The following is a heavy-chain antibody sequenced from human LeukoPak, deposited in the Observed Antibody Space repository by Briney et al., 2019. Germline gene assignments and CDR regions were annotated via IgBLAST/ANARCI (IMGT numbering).Heavy chain of an antibody. Sequence: GASVKVSCKSSGYTFNSYGITWVRQAPGQGLEWMGWIHTYNGHTNYAQKLQGRVTMTTDTSTSTAYMELRSLRSDDTAVYYCARGTWELLHHGPLFFDYWGQGTLVTVSS. D-gene: IGHD1-26*01. V-gene: IGHV1-18*01. CDR1: GYTFNSYG. J-gene: IGHJ4*02. CDR2: IHTYNGHT. CDR3: ARGTWELLHHGPLFFDY.